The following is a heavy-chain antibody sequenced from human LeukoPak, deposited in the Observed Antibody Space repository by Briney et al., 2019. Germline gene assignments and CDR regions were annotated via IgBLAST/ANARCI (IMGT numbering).Heavy chain of an antibody. CDR3: VLTRNYYGMDV. CDR1: GGSFSGYY. CDR2: INHSGST. V-gene: IGHV4-34*01. Sequence: SETLSLTCAVYGGSFSGYYWSRIRQPPGKGLEWVGEINHSGSTNYNPSLKSRVTISVDTSKNQFSLKLSSVTAADTAVYYCVLTRNYYGMDVWGQGTTVTVSS. D-gene: IGHD3-9*01. J-gene: IGHJ6*02.